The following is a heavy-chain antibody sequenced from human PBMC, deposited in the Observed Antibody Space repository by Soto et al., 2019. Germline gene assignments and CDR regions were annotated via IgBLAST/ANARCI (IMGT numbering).Heavy chain of an antibody. CDR1: GYVFISYG. CDR3: ARDLDGSGSYYTDY. CDR2: ISRHNGNT. D-gene: IGHD3-10*01. V-gene: IGHV1-18*01. J-gene: IGHJ4*02. Sequence: ASVKLSCKASGYVFISYGISCVRQAPGQGLEWMGWISRHNGNTYYAQKFQGRVTMTTDASTSTAYMELRSLRSDDTAVYYCARDLDGSGSYYTDYWGQGTLVTVSS.